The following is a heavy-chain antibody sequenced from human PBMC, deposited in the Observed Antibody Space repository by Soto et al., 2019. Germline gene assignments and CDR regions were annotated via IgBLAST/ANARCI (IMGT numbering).Heavy chain of an antibody. CDR3: ARARFDSWSHINDGLDV. V-gene: IGHV4-34*01. CDR2: INHSGTT. Sequence: XTLSLPCAVYGGSFSGYYWTWLRQPPGKGLELIGEINHSGTTDYNPALKRRVTMSADTSKNQFSLRITSFTAAYTAVYYWARARFDSWSHINDGLDVWGQGTTVIV. D-gene: IGHD3-3*01. CDR1: GGSFSGYY. J-gene: IGHJ6*01.